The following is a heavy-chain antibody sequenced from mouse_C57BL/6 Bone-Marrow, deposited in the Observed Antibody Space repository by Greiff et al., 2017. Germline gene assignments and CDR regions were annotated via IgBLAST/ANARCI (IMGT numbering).Heavy chain of an antibody. V-gene: IGHV1-50*01. D-gene: IGHD2-4*01. CDR3: AIDSYDYGY. J-gene: IGHJ2*01. Sequence: QVQLQQPGAELVKPGASVKLSCKASGYTFTSYWMQWVKQRPGQGLEWIGEIDPSDSYTNYNQKFKGKATLTVDTSSRTAYMQLSSLTSEDSAVYYCAIDSYDYGYWGQGTTLTVSS. CDR2: IDPSDSYT. CDR1: GYTFTSYW.